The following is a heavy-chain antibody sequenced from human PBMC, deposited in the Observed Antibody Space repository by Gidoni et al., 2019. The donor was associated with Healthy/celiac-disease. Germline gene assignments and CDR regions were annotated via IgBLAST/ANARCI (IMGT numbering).Heavy chain of an antibody. Sequence: QVTLKESGPVLVKPTETITLTCTVSGFSLSNARMGVSWIRQPPGKALEWLAHIFPNDEKSYSTSLKSRLTISKDTSKSQVVLTMTNMDPVDTATYYCARLLAYCGGDCSRFDPWGQGTLVTVSS. V-gene: IGHV2-26*01. D-gene: IGHD2-21*02. J-gene: IGHJ5*02. CDR2: IFPNDEK. CDR3: ARLLAYCGGDCSRFDP. CDR1: GFSLSNARMG.